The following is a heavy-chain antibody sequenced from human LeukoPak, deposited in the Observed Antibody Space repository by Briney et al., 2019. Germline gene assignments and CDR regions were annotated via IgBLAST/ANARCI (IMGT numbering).Heavy chain of an antibody. J-gene: IGHJ3*02. CDR2: IYHSGST. D-gene: IGHD4-17*01. V-gene: IGHV4-4*02. CDR1: GGSISSSNW. Sequence: SAGTLSLTCAVSGGSISSSNWWSWVRQPPGKGLEWIGEIYHSGSTYYNPSLKSRVTVSVDTSKNQFSLKLSPVTAADTAVYYCARDGGSTVTRDAFDIWGQGTMVPVSS. CDR3: ARDGGSTVTRDAFDI.